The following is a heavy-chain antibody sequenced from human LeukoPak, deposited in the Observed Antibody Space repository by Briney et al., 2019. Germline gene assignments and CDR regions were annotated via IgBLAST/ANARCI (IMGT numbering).Heavy chain of an antibody. D-gene: IGHD3-22*01. CDR1: GGSISSYY. Sequence: SETLSLTCTVSGGSISSYYWSWIRQPPGKGLEWIGYIYYSGSTNYNPSLKSRVTISVDTSKNQFSLKLSSVTAADTAVYYCASDSPDSSGYYPLGYWGQGALVTVSS. CDR2: IYYSGST. CDR3: ASDSPDSSGYYPLGY. J-gene: IGHJ4*02. V-gene: IGHV4-59*01.